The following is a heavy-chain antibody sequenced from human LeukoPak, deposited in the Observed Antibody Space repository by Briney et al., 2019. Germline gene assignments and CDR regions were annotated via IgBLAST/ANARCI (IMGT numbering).Heavy chain of an antibody. Sequence: GGSLRLSCAASGFTFSNYEMSWVCQAPGKGLEWDSYISNSGSTIYYADSVKGRFTISRDNAKNSLFLQMNSLRAEDTGVYHCARIRTTVTTLDSWGQGTLVTVSS. V-gene: IGHV3-48*03. CDR1: GFTFSNYE. D-gene: IGHD4-17*01. CDR2: ISNSGSTI. J-gene: IGHJ4*02. CDR3: ARIRTTVTTLDS.